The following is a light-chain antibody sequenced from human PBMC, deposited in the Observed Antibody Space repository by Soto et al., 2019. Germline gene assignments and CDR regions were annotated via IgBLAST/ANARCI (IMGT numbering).Light chain of an antibody. Sequence: VLSESAESVSLSLGERATLSCRASQTVRNNYLAWYQQKPGQAPRLLIYDASSRATGIPDRFSGDGSGTDFTLTISSLEPEDCAVYYCQLSRSYPLRLGGGTKVDIK. CDR1: QTVRNNY. J-gene: IGKJ4*02. V-gene: IGKV3-20*01. CDR2: DAS. CDR3: QLSRSYPLR.